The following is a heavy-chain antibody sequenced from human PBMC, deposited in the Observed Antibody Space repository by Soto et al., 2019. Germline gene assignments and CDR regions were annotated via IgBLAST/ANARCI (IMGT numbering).Heavy chain of an antibody. V-gene: IGHV3-33*01. CDR2: IWFDGSNK. Sequence: GGSLRLSCAASGFTFSGYTIHWVRQAPGKGLEWLALIWFDGSNKYYADSVKGRFTISRDNAKNSLYLQMNSLRAEDTAVYYCARDPSALIDDVWFDPWGQGTLVTVSS. J-gene: IGHJ5*02. D-gene: IGHD2-21*01. CDR1: GFTFSGYT. CDR3: ARDPSALIDDVWFDP.